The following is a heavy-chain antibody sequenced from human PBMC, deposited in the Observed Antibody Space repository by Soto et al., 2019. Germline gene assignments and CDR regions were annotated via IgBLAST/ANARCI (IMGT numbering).Heavy chain of an antibody. CDR2: TIPIIGTT. J-gene: IGHJ4*02. CDR3: AAGDSSDTGDH. Sequence: QVQLVQYGDEVKKPGSSVKVSCKASGDTLSTHGISWVRQAPGQGLEWMGGTIPIIGTTDYAEKFQGRVTITADESTTTSYMELSSLRPDDTAVYYCAAGDSSDTGDHWGQGTLVTVSS. CDR1: GDTLSTHG. D-gene: IGHD5-18*01. V-gene: IGHV1-69*01.